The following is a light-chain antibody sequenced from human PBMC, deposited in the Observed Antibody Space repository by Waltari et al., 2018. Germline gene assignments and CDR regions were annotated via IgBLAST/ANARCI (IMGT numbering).Light chain of an antibody. CDR2: KDN. Sequence: QSVLTQPPSASGTPGQRVTIPCSGTSSNIGRNYVFWFQQLPGTAPKVLIYKDNQRPSGVPDRFSGSKSGTSASLAISGLRSEDEADYYCATWDDSLSGYVFGSGTKVAVL. CDR3: ATWDDSLSGYV. J-gene: IGLJ1*01. CDR1: SSNIGRNY. V-gene: IGLV1-47*01.